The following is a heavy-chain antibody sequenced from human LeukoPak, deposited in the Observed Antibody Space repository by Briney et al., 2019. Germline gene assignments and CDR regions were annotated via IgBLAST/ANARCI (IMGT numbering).Heavy chain of an antibody. D-gene: IGHD2-21*01. Sequence: GGSLRLSCEVSGFDFSTYSMNWVRQAPGKGLEWVSSISDTGYYIYYADSVKGRFTISRDNAKNSLSLQMNNLRADDTGIYYCANHFACGATTCPSFDHWGQGTLVTVSS. V-gene: IGHV3-21*01. CDR3: ANHFACGATTCPSFDH. CDR1: GFDFSTYS. J-gene: IGHJ4*02. CDR2: ISDTGYYI.